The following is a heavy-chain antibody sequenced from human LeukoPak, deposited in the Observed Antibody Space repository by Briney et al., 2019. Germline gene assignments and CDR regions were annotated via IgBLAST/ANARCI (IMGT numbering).Heavy chain of an antibody. CDR1: CYTFTSYY. Sequence: GGSLKIPCKGSCYTFTSYYISWVRQAPGPGLEGMGCISSYIGHTNYAQHVPGRATMTTHTSAQTAYLELRSLCYGHTARYYCPRDIHRGWELPLPPFENWGEGSLVAVSS. J-gene: IGHJ4*02. V-gene: IGHV1-18*01. CDR3: PRDIHRGWELPLPPFEN. D-gene: IGHD3-10*01. CDR2: ISSYIGHT.